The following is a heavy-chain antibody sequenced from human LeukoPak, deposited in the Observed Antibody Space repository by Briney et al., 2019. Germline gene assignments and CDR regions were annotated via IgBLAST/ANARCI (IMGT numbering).Heavy chain of an antibody. Sequence: ASVKVSCKASGGTFSGYAISWVRQAPGQGLEWMGWISAYNGNTNYAQKLQGRVTMTADTSTSTAYMELRSLRSDDTAVYYCARANSYDFWSGYSRDYYFDYWGQGTLVTVSS. J-gene: IGHJ4*02. CDR3: ARANSYDFWSGYSRDYYFDY. D-gene: IGHD3-3*01. CDR2: ISAYNGNT. CDR1: GGTFSGYA. V-gene: IGHV1-18*01.